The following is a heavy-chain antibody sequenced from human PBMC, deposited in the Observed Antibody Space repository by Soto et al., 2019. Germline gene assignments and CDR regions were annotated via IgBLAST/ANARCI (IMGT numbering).Heavy chain of an antibody. D-gene: IGHD6-13*01. CDR1: GFTFNNYG. CDR3: ARRQISPPTRGAASARGAMDV. CDR2: IWNDGNGY. V-gene: IGHV3-33*01. Sequence: GGSLRLSCAAAGFTFNNYGIHCVRQPPGKGLEWVAVIWNDGNGYYYANSVKGRFTISRDNSKNTLYREMSSLRAEETAVYYCARRQISPPTRGAASARGAMDVWRQGTTVTVSS. J-gene: IGHJ6*02.